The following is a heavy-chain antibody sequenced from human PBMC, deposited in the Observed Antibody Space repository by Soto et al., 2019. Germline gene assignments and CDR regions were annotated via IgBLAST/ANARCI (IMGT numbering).Heavy chain of an antibody. V-gene: IGHV4-59*01. CDR2: IYYSGST. J-gene: IGHJ4*02. D-gene: IGHD1-26*01. CDR1: GGSISSYY. CDR3: ARYSGSYFDY. Sequence: SETLSLTCTVSGGSISSYYWSWIRQPPGKGLEWIGYIYYSGSTNYNPSLKSRVTISVDTSKNQFSLKLSSVTAADTAVYYCARYSGSYFDYWGQGTLVTVSS.